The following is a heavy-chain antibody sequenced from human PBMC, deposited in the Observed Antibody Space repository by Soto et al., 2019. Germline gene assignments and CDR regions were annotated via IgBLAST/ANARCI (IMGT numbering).Heavy chain of an antibody. CDR1: GGTFSTYT. J-gene: IGHJ4*02. CDR3: ASRSTVVVAATEAFDY. CDR2: IIPILGIA. Sequence: QVQLVQSGAEVKKPGSSVKVSCKASGGTFSTYTISWVRQAPGQGLEWMGRIIPILGIANYAQKFQGRVTSTADKSSSTAYMELSSLRSEDTAVYYCASRSTVVVAATEAFDYWGQGTLVTVSS. D-gene: IGHD2-15*01. V-gene: IGHV1-69*02.